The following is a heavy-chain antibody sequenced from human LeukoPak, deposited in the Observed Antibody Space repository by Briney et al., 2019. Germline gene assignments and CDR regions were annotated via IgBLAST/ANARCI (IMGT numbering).Heavy chain of an antibody. J-gene: IGHJ6*02. CDR2: IYYSGST. V-gene: IGHV4-39*01. Sequence: PSETLPLTCTVSGGSISSSSYYWGCIRQPPGMGLEWNGNIYYSGSTYYNPSLKSRVTISVDTSKNQFSLKLSSVTAADTAVYYCARHSGVMITFGGVIVEGMDVWGQGTTVTVSS. CDR3: ARHSGVMITFGGVIVEGMDV. D-gene: IGHD3-16*02. CDR1: GGSISSSSYY.